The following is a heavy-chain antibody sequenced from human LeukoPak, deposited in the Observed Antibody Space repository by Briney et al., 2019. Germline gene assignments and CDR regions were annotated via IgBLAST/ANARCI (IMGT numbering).Heavy chain of an antibody. V-gene: IGHV3-23*01. CDR2: IRPDGDRT. D-gene: IGHD6-19*01. CDR3: AREQSGTRGWYTVDY. CDR1: GFTFSTYA. Sequence: GGSLRLPCAASGFTFSTYAITWVRQGPGKGLEWVSAIRPDGDRTYYTDSVRGRFTISRGNSRDTVYLQVNSLRVEDTAVYYCAREQSGTRGWYTVDYWGQGTLVTVSS. J-gene: IGHJ4*02.